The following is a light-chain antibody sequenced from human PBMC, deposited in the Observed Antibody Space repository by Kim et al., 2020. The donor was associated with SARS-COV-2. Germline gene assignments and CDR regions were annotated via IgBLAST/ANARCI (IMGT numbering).Light chain of an antibody. J-gene: IGLJ2*01. CDR2: YDS. CDR3: KVWDSSSDHPGVV. V-gene: IGLV3-21*04. CDR1: NIGSKS. Sequence: SYELTQPPSVSVAQGKTARITCGGNNIGSKSVHWYQQKPGQAPVLVIYYDSDRPSGIPERFSGSNSGNTATLTISRVEAGDEADYYCKVWDSSSDHPGVVFGGGTQLTVL.